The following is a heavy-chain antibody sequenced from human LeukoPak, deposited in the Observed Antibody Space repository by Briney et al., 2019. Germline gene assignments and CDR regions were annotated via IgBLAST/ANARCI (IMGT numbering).Heavy chain of an antibody. V-gene: IGHV3-9*01. CDR3: AKGVVVVAATLTYFDY. J-gene: IGHJ4*02. CDR1: GFTFGNYG. D-gene: IGHD2-15*01. CDR2: ISWNSGSI. Sequence: HAGRSLRLSCAVSGFTFGNYGMHWVRQAPGKGLEWVSGISWNSGSIGYADSVKGRFTISRDNAKNSLYLQMNSLRAEDTAVYYCAKGVVVVAATLTYFDYWGQGTLVTVSS.